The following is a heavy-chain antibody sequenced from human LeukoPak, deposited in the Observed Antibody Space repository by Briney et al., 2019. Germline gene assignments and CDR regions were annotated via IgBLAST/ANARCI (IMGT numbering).Heavy chain of an antibody. J-gene: IGHJ3*02. D-gene: IGHD5-18*01. CDR3: ARDRGGYSYGPDAFDI. Sequence: SETLSLTCTVSGGSISSGGYYWSWIRQHPGKGLEWIGYIYYSGSTYYNPSLKSRVTISVDTSKNQFSLKLSSVTAADTAVYYCARDRGGYSYGPDAFDIWGQGTMVTVSS. CDR2: IYYSGST. V-gene: IGHV4-31*03. CDR1: GGSISSGGYY.